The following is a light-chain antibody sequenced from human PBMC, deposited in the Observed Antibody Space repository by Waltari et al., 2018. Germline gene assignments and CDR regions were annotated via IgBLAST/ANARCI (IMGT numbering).Light chain of an antibody. V-gene: IGLV2-14*01. J-gene: IGLJ2*01. CDR1: SSDIGAYHY. Sequence: QSALTQPASVSGSPGQSITISCTGTSSDIGAYHYVSWYQQFPGKAPKLIIYDVSKRPSGVYKRCSGSKSGDSASLTISGLQVDDEAHYHCASYTGGSTHVAFGGGTQVTVL. CDR3: ASYTGGSTHVA. CDR2: DVS.